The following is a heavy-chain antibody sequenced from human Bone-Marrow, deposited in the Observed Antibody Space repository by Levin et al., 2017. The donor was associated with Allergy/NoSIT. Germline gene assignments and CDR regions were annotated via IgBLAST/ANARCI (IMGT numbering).Heavy chain of an antibody. Sequence: GGSLRLSCAASGFTFSLYGMAWVRQAPGKGLEWVSGLTGSGDSTNYADSVQGRFTMSRDNSKNTLYLQMNSLRREDTAVYYCVKSKSGSISYFDYWGQGSLVTVSS. V-gene: IGHV3-23*01. J-gene: IGHJ4*02. D-gene: IGHD3-10*01. CDR3: VKSKSGSISYFDY. CDR2: LTGSGDST. CDR1: GFTFSLYG.